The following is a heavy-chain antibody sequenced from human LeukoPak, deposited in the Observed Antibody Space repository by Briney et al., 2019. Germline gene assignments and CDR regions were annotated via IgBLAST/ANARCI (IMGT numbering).Heavy chain of an antibody. Sequence: GGSLRLSCAASGFTFSSYSMNWVRHAPGKGLELVSYISSSSSTIYYADSVKGRFTISRDNAKNSLYLQMNSLRDEDTAVYYCARDLSHYIWGSYRFDYWGQGTLVTVSS. CDR2: ISSSSSTI. D-gene: IGHD3-16*02. CDR1: GFTFSSYS. CDR3: ARDLSHYIWGSYRFDY. J-gene: IGHJ4*02. V-gene: IGHV3-48*02.